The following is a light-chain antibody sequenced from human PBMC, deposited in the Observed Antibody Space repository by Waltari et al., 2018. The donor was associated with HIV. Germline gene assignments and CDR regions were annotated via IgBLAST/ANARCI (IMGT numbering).Light chain of an antibody. CDR2: DNN. V-gene: IGLV1-51*01. CDR1: SSTIGHNY. CDR3: GTWDSSLSVVV. Sequence: QSVLPQPPSVSAAPGQKVTISCSGSSSTIGHNYVSWYQQLPGTAPKLLIYDNNQRPSGIPDRFSGSKSGTSATLGITGLQTGDEADYYCGTWDSSLSVVVFGTGTKVTVL. J-gene: IGLJ1*01.